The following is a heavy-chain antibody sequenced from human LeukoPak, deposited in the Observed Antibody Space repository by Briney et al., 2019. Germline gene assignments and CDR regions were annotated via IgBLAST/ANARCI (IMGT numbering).Heavy chain of an antibody. V-gene: IGHV3-20*04. CDR2: INWNGGST. Sequence: GGSLRLSCAASGFKFGDYGMTWVRQAPGKGREWVSGINWNGGSTGYADSVKGRFTISRDNAKNSLYLQMNNLRAEDTALYYCARGATGTTFDFWGQGTLVTVSS. D-gene: IGHD1-1*01. CDR3: ARGATGTTFDF. CDR1: GFKFGDYG. J-gene: IGHJ4*02.